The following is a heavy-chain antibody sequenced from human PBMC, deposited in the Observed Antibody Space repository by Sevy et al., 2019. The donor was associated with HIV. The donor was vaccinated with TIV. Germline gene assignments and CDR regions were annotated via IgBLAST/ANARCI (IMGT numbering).Heavy chain of an antibody. CDR3: AGSYCSNGVCLTNWFDP. V-gene: IGHV3-21*01. J-gene: IGHJ5*02. Sequence: GGSLRLSCAATGFTFSNYDMNWVRQAPGKGLEWVSSISTTTSDMYYADSVKGRFTISRDNTKNSLYLQMNGLRAEDTAGYYCAGSYCSNGVCLTNWFDPWGQGTLVTVSS. D-gene: IGHD2-8*01. CDR2: ISTTTSDM. CDR1: GFTFSNYD.